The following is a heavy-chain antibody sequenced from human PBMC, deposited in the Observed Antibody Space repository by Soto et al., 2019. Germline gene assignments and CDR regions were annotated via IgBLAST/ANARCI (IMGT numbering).Heavy chain of an antibody. D-gene: IGHD1-7*01. Sequence: SGGSLRLSCAASGFTFRIFAIQWVRQAPGKGLEWVAGISYDGTNTFYADSVKGRFTISRDNSKNILYVQTHSLRSDDTAVYYCARGGDYNWHFDAFDIWGQGTMVTVSS. CDR3: ARGGDYNWHFDAFDI. CDR2: ISYDGTNT. J-gene: IGHJ3*02. V-gene: IGHV3-30-3*01. CDR1: GFTFRIFA.